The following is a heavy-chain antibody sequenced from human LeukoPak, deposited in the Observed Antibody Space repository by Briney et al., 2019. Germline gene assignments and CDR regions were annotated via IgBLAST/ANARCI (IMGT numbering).Heavy chain of an antibody. Sequence: SETLSLTCTVSGGSMSSNYWGWIRRPPGKGLEWIGYIHHTRGATYSPSLRSLLSLSIDTSRNQFSLRLNSVTPADTAVYFCARVRDRYGETDYWGQGALVTVSS. CDR2: IHHTRGA. V-gene: IGHV4-59*01. CDR3: ARVRDRYGETDY. D-gene: IGHD3-10*01. J-gene: IGHJ4*02. CDR1: GGSMSSNY.